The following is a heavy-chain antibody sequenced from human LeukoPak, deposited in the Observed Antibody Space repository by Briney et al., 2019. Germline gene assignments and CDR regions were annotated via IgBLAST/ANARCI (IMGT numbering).Heavy chain of an antibody. D-gene: IGHD1-14*01. CDR1: GFTFSSYN. V-gene: IGHV3-30*18. CDR3: AKDAHDNNPI. J-gene: IGHJ3*02. Sequence: PGGSLRLSCAASGFTFSSYNMHWVRQAPGKGLEWVAVISYHGSNKYYADSVKDRFTISRDDSKDTLYLQMNNLRVEDTAVYYCAKDAHDNNPIWGHGTMVTASS. CDR2: ISYHGSNK.